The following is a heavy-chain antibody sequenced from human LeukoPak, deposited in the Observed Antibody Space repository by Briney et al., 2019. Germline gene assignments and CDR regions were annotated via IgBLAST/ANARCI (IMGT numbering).Heavy chain of an antibody. CDR2: ISAYNGHT. V-gene: IGHV1-18*01. CDR1: GYTFTNFG. CDR3: ARDQVVGATAGTFDY. Sequence: ASVKVPCKASGYTFTNFGISWVRQAPGQGLDWMGWISAYNGHTNYAQKFQGRVTLTTDTSTTTAYMELTSLRSDDTAVYYCARDQVVGATAGTFDYWGQGTLVTVSS. J-gene: IGHJ4*02. D-gene: IGHD1-26*01.